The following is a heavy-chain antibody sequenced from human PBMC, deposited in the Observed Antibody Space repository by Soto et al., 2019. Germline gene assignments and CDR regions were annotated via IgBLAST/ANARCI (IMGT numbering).Heavy chain of an antibody. Sequence: SETLSITCAVSGGSVSSGSYYWSWIRQPPGKGLEWIGYIYYSGSTNYNPSLKSRVTISVDTSKNQFSLKLSSVTAADTAVYYCARAHFPYDSSGYAYWGHGTLVTVSS. CDR1: GGSVSSGSYY. V-gene: IGHV4-61*01. D-gene: IGHD3-22*01. J-gene: IGHJ4*01. CDR3: ARAHFPYDSSGYAY. CDR2: IYYSGST.